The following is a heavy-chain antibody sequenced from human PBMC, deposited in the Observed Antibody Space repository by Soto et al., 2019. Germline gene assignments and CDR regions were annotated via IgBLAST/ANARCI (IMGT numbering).Heavy chain of an antibody. CDR3: ARVGYSSGWPDAFDI. Sequence: PSETLSLTCTVSGGSISNYYWSWIRQPPGKGLEWIGYIYYSGSTNYNPSLKSRVTISVDTSKNQFSLKLSSVTAADTAVYYCARVGYSSGWPDAFDIWGQGTMVTVSS. CDR2: IYYSGST. CDR1: GGSISNYY. J-gene: IGHJ3*02. D-gene: IGHD6-19*01. V-gene: IGHV4-59*01.